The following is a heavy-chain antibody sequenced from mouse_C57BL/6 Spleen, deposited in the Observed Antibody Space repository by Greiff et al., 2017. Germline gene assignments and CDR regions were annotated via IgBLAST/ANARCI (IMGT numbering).Heavy chain of an antibody. Sequence: VKLVESGPGLVQPSQSLSITCTVSGFSLTSYGVHWVRQPPGKGLEWLGVIWSGGSTDYNAAFISRLSISKDNSKSQVFFKMNSLQADDTAIYYCAKSYDYDGPWFAYWGQGTLVTVSA. V-gene: IGHV2-4*01. J-gene: IGHJ3*01. CDR1: GFSLTSYG. D-gene: IGHD2-4*01. CDR3: AKSYDYDGPWFAY. CDR2: IWSGGST.